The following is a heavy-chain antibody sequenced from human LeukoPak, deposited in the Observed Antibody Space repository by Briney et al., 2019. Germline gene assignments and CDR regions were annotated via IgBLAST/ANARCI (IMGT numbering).Heavy chain of an antibody. V-gene: IGHV4-39*01. D-gene: IGHD2-8*02. CDR3: ARRLEMPWGCDDN. Sequence: PSETLSLTCTVSGGSISSSSYYWGWNRQPPGKGLEWIGSIYYSGSTYYNPSLKSRVTISVDTSKNQFSLKLSSVTAADTAVYYCARRLEMPWGCDDNWGQGTLVTVSS. J-gene: IGHJ4*02. CDR1: GGSISSSSYY. CDR2: IYYSGST.